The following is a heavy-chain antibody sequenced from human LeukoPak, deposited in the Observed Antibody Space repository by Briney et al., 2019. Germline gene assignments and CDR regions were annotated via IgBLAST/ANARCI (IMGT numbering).Heavy chain of an antibody. CDR3: ARHPCSSTSCYWFSLQNNWFDP. J-gene: IGHJ5*02. CDR2: IYPSGTT. CDR1: GGSISSGSYY. V-gene: IGHV4-61*02. D-gene: IGHD2-2*01. Sequence: PSETLSLTCTVSGGSISSGSYYWTWIRQPAGKGLEWIGRIYPSGTTNYNPSLKSRVTISLDTSKNQFSLKLSSVTAADTAVYYCARHPCSSTSCYWFSLQNNWFDPWGQGTLVTVSS.